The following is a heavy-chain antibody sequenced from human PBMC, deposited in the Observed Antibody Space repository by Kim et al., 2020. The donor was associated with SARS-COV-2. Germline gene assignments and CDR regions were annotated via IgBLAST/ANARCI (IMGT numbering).Heavy chain of an antibody. D-gene: IGHD5-18*01. CDR3: AARVDTAMVFHY. V-gene: IGHV1-69*01. Sequence: NYAQKFQGRVTITADESTSTAYMELSSLGSEDTAVYYCAARVDTAMVFHYWGQGTLVTVSS. J-gene: IGHJ4*02.